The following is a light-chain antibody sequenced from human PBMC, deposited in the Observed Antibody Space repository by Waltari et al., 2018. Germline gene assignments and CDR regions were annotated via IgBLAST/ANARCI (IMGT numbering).Light chain of an antibody. J-gene: IGKJ2*01. CDR1: QSLSKKY. CDR2: GAS. V-gene: IGKV3-20*01. CDR3: QQYGSSVMYT. Sequence: VLTQSPGTLSLSPGERVTLSCRASQSLSKKYLAWDQQKPGQAPRLLIYGASSRAAGMPDRFSGSGSGTDFTLTISRLEPEDFAIYYCQQYGSSVMYTFGQGTKLEIK.